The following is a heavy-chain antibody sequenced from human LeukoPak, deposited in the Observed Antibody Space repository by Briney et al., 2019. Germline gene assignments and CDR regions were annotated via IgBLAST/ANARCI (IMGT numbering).Heavy chain of an antibody. D-gene: IGHD2-21*02. Sequence: SVKVSCKASRGTFSSYAISWVRQAPGQGLEWMGRIIPILGIANYAQKFQGRVTITADKSTSTAYMELSSLRSEDTAVYYCARPYCGGDCRSGLDYWGQGTLVTVSS. CDR3: ARPYCGGDCRSGLDY. CDR2: IIPILGIA. V-gene: IGHV1-69*04. J-gene: IGHJ4*02. CDR1: RGTFSSYA.